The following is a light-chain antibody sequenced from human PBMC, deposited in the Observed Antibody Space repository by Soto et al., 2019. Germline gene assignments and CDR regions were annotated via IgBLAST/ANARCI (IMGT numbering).Light chain of an antibody. J-gene: IGKJ2*01. CDR3: QQYGSSPRT. V-gene: IGKV3-20*01. CDR2: GAS. Sequence: DSVLSQSPDTLSLSPGERSTLSCMAIQSVSSNYLAWYQQKRGQAPRLLIYGASNRATGIPDRVSGSGSGTDFTLTITRLEPEDFAVYYCQQYGSSPRTFGQGTKVDIK. CDR1: QSVSSNY.